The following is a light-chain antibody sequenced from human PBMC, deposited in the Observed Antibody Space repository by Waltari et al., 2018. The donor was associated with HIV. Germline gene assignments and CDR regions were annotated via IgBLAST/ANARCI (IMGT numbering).Light chain of an antibody. CDR3: QQRSNWPTTYT. Sequence: EIVLTQSPATLSLSPGERATLSCRASQSVRRDLAWYQQKPGQAPRLLIYDASNRVTGIPARFSGTGSGTDFTLTNSSLEPEDFAVYYCQQRSNWPTTYTFGQGTKLEIK. J-gene: IGKJ2*01. V-gene: IGKV3-11*01. CDR1: QSVRRD. CDR2: DAS.